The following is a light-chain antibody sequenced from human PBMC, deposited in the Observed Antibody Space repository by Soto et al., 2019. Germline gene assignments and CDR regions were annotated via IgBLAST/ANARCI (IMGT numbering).Light chain of an antibody. Sequence: EKVMTQSPATLSVSPGESATLSCRASQSVNRNLAWYQQKPGQTPRLLIYGASTRAAGVPVRFSGSGSGTDFNLTISSLQSEDFAIYYCQQYNIWPPEVTFGPGTKVDF. J-gene: IGKJ3*01. CDR2: GAS. V-gene: IGKV3-15*01. CDR1: QSVNRN. CDR3: QQYNIWPPEVT.